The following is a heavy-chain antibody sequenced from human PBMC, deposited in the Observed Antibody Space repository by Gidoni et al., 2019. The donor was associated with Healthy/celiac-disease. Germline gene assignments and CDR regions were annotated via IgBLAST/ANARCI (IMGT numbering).Heavy chain of an antibody. V-gene: IGHV1-69*01. Sequence: QVQLVQSGAEVKKPGSSVKVSCTASGGTFSSSAISWVRQAPGQGLEWMGGIIPIFGTANYAQKFQGRVTITADESTSTAYMELSSLRSEDTAVYYCARDDNGNYYYYYGMDVWGQGTTVTVSS. J-gene: IGHJ6*02. CDR2: IIPIFGTA. D-gene: IGHD1-20*01. CDR3: ARDDNGNYYYYYGMDV. CDR1: GGTFSSSA.